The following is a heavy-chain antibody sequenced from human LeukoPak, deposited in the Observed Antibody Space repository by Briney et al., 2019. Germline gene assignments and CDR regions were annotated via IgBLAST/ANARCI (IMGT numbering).Heavy chain of an antibody. CDR3: AKAAYFYGSGSYYNDY. Sequence: GGSLRLSCAASGFTVSSNYMSWVRQAPGKGLEWVSVISTSGDSIYYADAVKGRFTISRDNSKNTVYLQMNSLRAEDTAVYFCAKAAYFYGSGSYYNDYWGQGTLVTVSS. D-gene: IGHD3-10*01. CDR1: GFTVSSNY. CDR2: ISTSGDSI. V-gene: IGHV3-23*01. J-gene: IGHJ4*02.